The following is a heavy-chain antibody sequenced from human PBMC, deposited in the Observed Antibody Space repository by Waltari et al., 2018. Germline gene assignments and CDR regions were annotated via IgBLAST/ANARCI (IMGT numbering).Heavy chain of an antibody. CDR1: GYTFTSYY. Sequence: QVQLVQSGAEVKKPGASVKVSCKASGYTFTSYYMHWVRQAPGQGLEWMGIINPSGGSTSYAQKFQGRVTMTRDTSTSTVYMELSSLRSEDRAVYYCARDEGARAHGYWGQGTLVTVSS. V-gene: IGHV1-46*01. CDR3: ARDEGARAHGY. J-gene: IGHJ4*02. CDR2: INPSGGST.